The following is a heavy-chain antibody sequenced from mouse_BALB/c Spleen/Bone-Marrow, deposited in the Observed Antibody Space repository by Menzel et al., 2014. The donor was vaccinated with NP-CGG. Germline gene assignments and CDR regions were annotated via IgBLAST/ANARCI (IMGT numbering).Heavy chain of an antibody. J-gene: IGHJ2*01. CDR2: INPGSGGA. CDR1: GYAFTSYL. Sequence: QVQLQQSGAELVRPGTSAKVSCKASGYAFTSYLIEWIKQRPGQGLEWIGVINPGSGGANYNEKFKGKATLTADKSSSTAYMQISSLTSDDSAVYFCAREWTARTPSYWGQGTALTVSS. D-gene: IGHD3-2*01. CDR3: AREWTARTPSY. V-gene: IGHV1-54*01.